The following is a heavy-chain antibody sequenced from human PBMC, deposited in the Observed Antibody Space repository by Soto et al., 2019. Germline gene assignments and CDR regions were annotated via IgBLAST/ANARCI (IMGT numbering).Heavy chain of an antibody. CDR1: GGSISSSNW. Sequence: SETLSLTCAVSGGSISSSNWWSWVCQPPGKGLEWIGEIYHRGSTNYNPPLKSRVTISVDKSKNQFSLKLSSVTAADTAVYYCARVENYGDYDYWGQGTLVTVSS. CDR2: IYHRGST. V-gene: IGHV4-4*02. D-gene: IGHD4-17*01. J-gene: IGHJ4*02. CDR3: ARVENYGDYDY.